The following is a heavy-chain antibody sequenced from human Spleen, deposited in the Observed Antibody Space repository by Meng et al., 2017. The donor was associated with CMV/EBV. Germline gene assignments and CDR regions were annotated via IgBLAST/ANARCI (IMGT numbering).Heavy chain of an antibody. CDR1: GFTFSSYA. CDR3: ASHIWADDY. Sequence: GESLKISCAASGFTFSSYAMHWVRQAPGKGLEWVAVISYDGSNKYYADSVKGRFTISRENAKNSFYLQMNSLRAGDTAVYYCASHIWADDYWGQGTLVTVSS. CDR2: ISYDGSNK. D-gene: IGHD7-27*01. J-gene: IGHJ4*02. V-gene: IGHV3-30*14.